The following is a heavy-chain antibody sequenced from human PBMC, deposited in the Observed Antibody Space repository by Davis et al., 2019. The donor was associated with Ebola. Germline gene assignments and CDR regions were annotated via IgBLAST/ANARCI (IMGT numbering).Heavy chain of an antibody. J-gene: IGHJ4*02. CDR1: GGSISSYN. CDR3: ARDPPYDQGYDY. D-gene: IGHD3-22*01. CDR2: IYYSGST. Sequence: MPSETLSLTCTVSGGSISSYNWNWIRQPPGKGLEWIGYIYYSGSTNYNPSLKSRVTISVDTSKNQFSLKLSSVTAADTAVYYCARDPPYDQGYDYWGQGILVTVSS. V-gene: IGHV4-59*01.